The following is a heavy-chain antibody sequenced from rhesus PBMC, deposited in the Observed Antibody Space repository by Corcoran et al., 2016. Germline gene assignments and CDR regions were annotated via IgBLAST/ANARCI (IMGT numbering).Heavy chain of an antibody. Sequence: QVQLQESGPGLVKPSETLSLTCAVSGYSISSGYGWSWIRQPPGKGLGGIGYFGGSSGSTHYNPPLQSRVTISKDASRNQFSLKLSSVAAADTAVYFCARSRSGVTAAYYFDCWGQGVLVTVSS. CDR3: ARSRSGVTAAYYFDC. D-gene: IGHD3-22*01. V-gene: IGHV4-127*01. CDR1: GYSISSGYG. CDR2: FGGSSGST. J-gene: IGHJ4*01.